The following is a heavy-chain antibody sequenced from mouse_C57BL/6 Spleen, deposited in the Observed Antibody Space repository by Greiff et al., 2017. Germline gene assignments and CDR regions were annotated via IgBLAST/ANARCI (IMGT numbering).Heavy chain of an antibody. Sequence: DVKLQESGGGLVQPGGSMKLSCVASGFTFSNYWMNWVRQSPEKGLEWVAQIRLKSDNYATHYAESVKGRFTISRDDSKSSVYLQMNNLRAEDTGIYYCTGYGNYGDYFDYWGQGTTLTVSS. D-gene: IGHD2-1*01. CDR1: GFTFSNYW. J-gene: IGHJ2*01. CDR2: IRLKSDNYAT. CDR3: TGYGNYGDYFDY. V-gene: IGHV6-3*01.